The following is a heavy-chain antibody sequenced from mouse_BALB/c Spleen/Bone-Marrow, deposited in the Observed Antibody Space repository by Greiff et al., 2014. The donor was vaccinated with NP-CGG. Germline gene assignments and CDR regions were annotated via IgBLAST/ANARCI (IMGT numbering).Heavy chain of an antibody. V-gene: IGHV5-17*02. J-gene: IGHJ2*01. CDR3: IRGGNWDDFDY. D-gene: IGHD4-1*01. CDR1: GFTFSSSG. CDR2: ISSGSSTI. Sequence: VQLKQSGGGLVQPGGSRKLSCAASGFTFSSSGMHWVRQAPEKGLEWVAYISSGSSTIFYADTVKGRFTVSRDNPKNTLFLQMTSLRSEDTAMYYCIRGGNWDDFDYWGQGTTLTVSS.